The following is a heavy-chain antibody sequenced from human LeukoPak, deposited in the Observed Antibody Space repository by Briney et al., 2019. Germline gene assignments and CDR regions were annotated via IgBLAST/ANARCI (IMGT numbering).Heavy chain of an antibody. J-gene: IGHJ4*02. Sequence: GASVRVSCKASGYTFTSYAMHWVRQAPGQRLEWMGWINAGNGNTKYSQKFQGRVTITRDTSASTAYMELSSLRSEDTAVYYCARDRYGDYHARFDYWGQGTLVTVSS. CDR2: INAGNGNT. D-gene: IGHD4-17*01. CDR1: GYTFTSYA. V-gene: IGHV1-3*01. CDR3: ARDRYGDYHARFDY.